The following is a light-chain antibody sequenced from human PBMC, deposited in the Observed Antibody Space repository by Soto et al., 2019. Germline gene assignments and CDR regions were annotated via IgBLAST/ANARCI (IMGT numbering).Light chain of an antibody. CDR2: GAS. CDR1: QSVSSTY. J-gene: IGKJ1*01. Sequence: EIVLTQSPGTLSLSPGERATLSCRASQSVSSTYLAWYQQKPGQAPRLLIYGASNRATGIPDRFSGRGSGTDFTLTISRLEPEDFSVYYCQQYGGSRWTFGRGTRVDI. CDR3: QQYGGSRWT. V-gene: IGKV3-20*01.